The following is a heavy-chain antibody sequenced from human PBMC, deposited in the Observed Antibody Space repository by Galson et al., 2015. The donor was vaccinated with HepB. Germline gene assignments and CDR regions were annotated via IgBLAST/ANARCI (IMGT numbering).Heavy chain of an antibody. J-gene: IGHJ6*02. CDR3: ARLQPGDGYGLDL. V-gene: IGHV5-51*01. CDR1: GDTFTKYW. CDR2: IYPSDSDT. D-gene: IGHD1-14*01. Sequence: QSGAEVKKPGESLKISCQGSGDTFTKYWIGWVRQTPGKGLEWLGIIYPSDSDTRYSPSFQGQVTISADRSIRTAYLQWSSLKASDTALYYCARLQPGDGYGLDLWGQGTTVIVSS.